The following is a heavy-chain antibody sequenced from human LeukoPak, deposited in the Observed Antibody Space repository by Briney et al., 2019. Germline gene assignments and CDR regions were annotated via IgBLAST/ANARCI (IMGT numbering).Heavy chain of an antibody. J-gene: IGHJ4*02. CDR2: IYYSGST. V-gene: IGHV4-61*01. CDR3: ARAEYSSSPPDY. CDR1: GDSVSSPNYY. D-gene: IGHD6-6*01. Sequence: SETLSLTCTVSGDSVSSPNYYWNWIRQPPGKGLEWIGYIYYSGSTNYNPSLKSRVTISVDTSKNQFSLKLSSVTAADTAVYFCARAEYSSSPPDYWGQGTLVTVSS.